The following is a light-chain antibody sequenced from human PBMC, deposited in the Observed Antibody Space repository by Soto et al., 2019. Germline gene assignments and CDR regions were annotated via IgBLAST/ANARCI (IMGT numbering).Light chain of an antibody. CDR2: WAS. V-gene: IGKV4-1*01. Sequence: DIVMTQSPDSLAVSLGERATINCKSSQSVLYSSNNKNYLAWYQQKPGQPPKLLIYWASTRESGVPDRFSGSGSGTDFTLTISILQAEAVSVYYCQQYYSTPPTFGQGTKLEIK. CDR3: QQYYSTPPT. J-gene: IGKJ2*01. CDR1: QSVLYSSNNKNY.